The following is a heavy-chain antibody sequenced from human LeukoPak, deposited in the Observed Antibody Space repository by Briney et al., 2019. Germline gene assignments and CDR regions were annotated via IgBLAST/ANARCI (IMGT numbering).Heavy chain of an antibody. CDR3: ARVGGNYYDSRVPFDY. Sequence: ASVKVSCKASGYTFTGYFIHWVRQAPGQGLEWMGWINPNSAGTNYAQKFQGRVTMTRDTSISTAYMELSRLRSDDTAVYYCARVGGNYYDSRVPFDYWGQGTLVTVSS. V-gene: IGHV1-2*02. D-gene: IGHD3-22*01. CDR1: GYTFTGYF. CDR2: INPNSAGT. J-gene: IGHJ4*02.